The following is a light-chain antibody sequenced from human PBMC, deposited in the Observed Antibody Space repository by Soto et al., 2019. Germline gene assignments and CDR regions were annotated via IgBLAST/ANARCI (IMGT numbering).Light chain of an antibody. CDR2: DAS. J-gene: IGKJ1*01. Sequence: EIVLTQSPATLSLSPGERATLSCRASQTVSSYLAWYQQKPGQAPRLLIYDASTRATGIPARFGGSASGTDFTLIISSLEPEDFAVYYYQQRSCCPRWTFGQGTKVQIK. V-gene: IGKV3-11*01. CDR1: QTVSSY. CDR3: QQRSCCPRWT.